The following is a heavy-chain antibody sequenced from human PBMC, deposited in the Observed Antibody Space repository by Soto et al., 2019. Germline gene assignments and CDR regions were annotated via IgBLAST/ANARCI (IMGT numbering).Heavy chain of an antibody. V-gene: IGHV3-53*01. CDR2: LYSGGNT. D-gene: IGHD2-2*01. J-gene: IGHJ4*02. CDR3: ALRRVAYADF. CDR1: EFTVTNNE. Sequence: GGSLRLCCAASEFTVTNNEMGWVRQAPGKGLELVSILYSGGNTYYADSVEGRFTISRDGSKNTLYLHMNSLRAEDTAVYYCALRRVAYADFWGQGTRVTVSS.